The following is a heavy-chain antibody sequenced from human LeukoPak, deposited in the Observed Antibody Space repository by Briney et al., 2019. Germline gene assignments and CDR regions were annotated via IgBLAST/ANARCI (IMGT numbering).Heavy chain of an antibody. CDR2: IQNSGSTSQYRSGST. CDR3: ARFSSITIFGVVIRAFDI. V-gene: IGHV4-59*11. D-gene: IGHD3-3*01. Sequence: SETLSLTCSVTGGSISSLYWSWIRQTPGKELEWIGYIQNSGSTSQYRSGSTNYNPSLKSRVTISVDTSKNQFSLKLSSVTAADTAVYYCARFSSITIFGVVIRAFDIWGQGTLVTVSS. CDR1: GGSISSLY. J-gene: IGHJ4*02.